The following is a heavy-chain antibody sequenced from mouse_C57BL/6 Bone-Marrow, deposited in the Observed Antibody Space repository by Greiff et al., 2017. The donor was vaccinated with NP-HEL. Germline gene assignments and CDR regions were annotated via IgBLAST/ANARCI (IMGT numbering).Heavy chain of an antibody. Sequence: VQLQQSGAELVKPGASVKLSCTASGFNITDYYMHWVKQRTEQGLEWIGRIDPEDGETKYAPKFQGKATITADTSSNTAYLQLSSLTSEDTAVYYCAFPYYYGSSWYFDVWGTGTTVTVSS. J-gene: IGHJ1*03. V-gene: IGHV14-2*01. D-gene: IGHD1-1*01. CDR1: GFNITDYY. CDR2: IDPEDGET. CDR3: AFPYYYGSSWYFDV.